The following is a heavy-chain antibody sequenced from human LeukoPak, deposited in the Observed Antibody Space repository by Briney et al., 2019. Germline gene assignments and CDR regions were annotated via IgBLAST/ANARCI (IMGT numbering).Heavy chain of an antibody. CDR3: ARDHYDILTGYYSGAYYYMDV. Sequence: ASVKVSCKASGYTFTSYGISWVRQAPGQGLEWMGWISAYNGNTNYAQKFQGRVTVTTDTSTSTAYMELRSLRFDDTAVYYCARDHYDILTGYYSGAYYYMDVWGKGTTVTISS. J-gene: IGHJ6*03. D-gene: IGHD3-9*01. V-gene: IGHV1-18*01. CDR1: GYTFTSYG. CDR2: ISAYNGNT.